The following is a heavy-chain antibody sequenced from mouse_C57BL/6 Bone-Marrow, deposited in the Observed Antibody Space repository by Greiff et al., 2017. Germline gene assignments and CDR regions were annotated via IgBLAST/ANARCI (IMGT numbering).Heavy chain of an antibody. CDR3: ARELGRGFAY. D-gene: IGHD4-1*01. V-gene: IGHV1-81*01. CDR2: IYPRSGNT. J-gene: IGHJ3*01. Sequence: VKLQESGAELARPGASVKLSCKASGYTFTSYGISWVKQRTGQGLEWIGEIYPRSGNTYYNEKFKGKATLTADKSSSTAYMELRSLTSEDSAVYFCARELGRGFAYWGQGTLVTVSA. CDR1: GYTFTSYG.